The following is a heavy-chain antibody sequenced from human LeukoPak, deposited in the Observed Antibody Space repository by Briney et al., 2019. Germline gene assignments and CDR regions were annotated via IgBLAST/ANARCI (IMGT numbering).Heavy chain of an antibody. CDR1: GFIFSSYA. CDR2: ISGSAGIT. J-gene: IGHJ4*02. V-gene: IGHV3-23*01. CDR3: AKEYYYDFDY. D-gene: IGHD3-10*01. Sequence: PGGSLRLSCAASGFIFSSYAMSWVRQAPGKGLEWVSGISGSAGITYYADSVKGRFTISRDNSKNTLYLQMNSLRAEDTAVYYCAKEYYYDFDYWGQGTLVTVSS.